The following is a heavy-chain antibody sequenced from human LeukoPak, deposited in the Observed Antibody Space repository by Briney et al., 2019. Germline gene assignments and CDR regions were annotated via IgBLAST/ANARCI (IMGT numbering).Heavy chain of an antibody. CDR2: ISGSGGNT. CDR1: GFTFSSYA. V-gene: IGHV3-23*01. D-gene: IGHD6-13*01. Sequence: PEGSLRLSCAASGFTFSSYAMSWVRQAPGKGLEWVSSISGSGGNTYYADSVKGRFTISRDNSKNTLYLQMDSLRAEDTAVYFCAKDSSSWYLDYWGQGTLVTVSS. CDR3: AKDSSSWYLDY. J-gene: IGHJ4*02.